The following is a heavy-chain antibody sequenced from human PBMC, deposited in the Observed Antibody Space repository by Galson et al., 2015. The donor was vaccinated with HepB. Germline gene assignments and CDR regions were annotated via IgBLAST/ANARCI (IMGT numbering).Heavy chain of an antibody. J-gene: IGHJ4*02. Sequence: SLRLSCAASGFTFSTYPMHWIRQAPGKGLDWVAIISYDEKSKFYADSVKGRFTISRDNSKDTSYLQMNSLRDADTAVYYCARGGPIAAVPDDYWGQGTLVTVSS. CDR1: GFTFSTYP. CDR2: ISYDEKSK. V-gene: IGHV3-30*04. CDR3: ARGGPIAAVPDDY. D-gene: IGHD6-13*01.